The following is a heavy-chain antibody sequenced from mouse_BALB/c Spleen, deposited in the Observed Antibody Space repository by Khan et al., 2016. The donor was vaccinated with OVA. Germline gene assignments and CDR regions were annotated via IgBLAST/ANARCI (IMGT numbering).Heavy chain of an antibody. CDR3: AKHLIHYPDYFDY. CDR1: GFSLTDYG. CDR2: IWGGGTT. D-gene: IGHD1-2*01. Sequence: QVQLKESGPGLVAPSQSLSITCTVSGFSLTDYGVSWIRQRPGKGLEWLGVIWGGGTTYYNSALKSRLSITNDNFKTQVFLKMNSLQTDDTAMYYCAKHLIHYPDYFDYWGQGTTLTVSS. J-gene: IGHJ2*01. V-gene: IGHV2-6-5*01.